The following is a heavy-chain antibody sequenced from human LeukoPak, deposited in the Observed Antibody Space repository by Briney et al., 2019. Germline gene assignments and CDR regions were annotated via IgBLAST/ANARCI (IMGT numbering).Heavy chain of an antibody. Sequence: GGSLRLSCAASGFTFRTYEMNWVRQAPGKGLEWVSYISSSGDTIYYADSVKGRFTTSRDNAKNSLYLQMNSLRAEDTAIYYCARDYASDYWGQGTLVTVSS. CDR1: GFTFRTYE. V-gene: IGHV3-48*03. CDR2: ISSSGDTI. CDR3: ARDYASDY. D-gene: IGHD3-10*01. J-gene: IGHJ4*02.